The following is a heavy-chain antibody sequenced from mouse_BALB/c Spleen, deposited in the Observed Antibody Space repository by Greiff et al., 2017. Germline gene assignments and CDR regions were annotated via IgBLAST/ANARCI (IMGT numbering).Heavy chain of an antibody. V-gene: IGHV2-9*02. Sequence: QVHVKQSGPGLVAPSQSLSITCTVSGFSLTSYGIHWVRQPPGKGLEWLGVIWAGGSTNYNSALMSRLSISKDNSKSQVFLKMNSLQTDDTAMYYCAREGDWGAWFAYWGQGTLVTVSA. CDR1: GFSLTSYG. CDR2: IWAGGST. CDR3: AREGDWGAWFAY. J-gene: IGHJ3*01.